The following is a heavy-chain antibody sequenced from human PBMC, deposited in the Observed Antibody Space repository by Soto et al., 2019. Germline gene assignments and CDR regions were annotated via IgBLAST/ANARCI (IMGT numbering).Heavy chain of an antibody. CDR3: ARIPYDSTGYYSPH. D-gene: IGHD3-22*01. V-gene: IGHV2-26*01. CDR1: VSSLRNGRMG. J-gene: IGHJ4*02. Sequence: QITLKESGPVLVKPTETLTLTCTVSVSSLRNGRMGVSWIRQHPGKALEWLAHIFSNDEKYCSTALKTRLAIAKDTSKRQVVRTMTNMDPVDTATDYCARIPYDSTGYYSPHWGKGTLDTVSA. CDR2: IFSNDEK.